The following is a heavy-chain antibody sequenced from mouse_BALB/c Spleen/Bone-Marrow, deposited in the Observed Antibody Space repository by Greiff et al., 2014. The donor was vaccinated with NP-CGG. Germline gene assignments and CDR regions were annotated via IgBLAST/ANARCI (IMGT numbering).Heavy chain of an antibody. CDR2: INPSNGRA. CDR1: GYTFTNYW. V-gene: IGHV1S81*02. J-gene: IGHJ1*01. Sequence: VQLQESGAELVKPGASVRLSCKTSGYTFTNYWMHWVKQRPGQGLEWIGDINPSNGRATYSEKFKSKATLTVDKSSSTAYMQLSSLTSEDSAVYYCARYYNYYFDFWGAGTTVTVSS. CDR3: ARYYNYYFDF. D-gene: IGHD1-1*01.